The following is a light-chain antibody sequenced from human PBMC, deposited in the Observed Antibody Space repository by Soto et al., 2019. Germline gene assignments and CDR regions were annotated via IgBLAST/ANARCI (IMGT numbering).Light chain of an antibody. CDR2: GAS. Sequence: EIMMTQSPATLSVSPGERATLSCRASQSVGNNLAWYQKKPGQAPRLLIYGASTRATGIPARFSGSGSGTEFTLTISSLQSEDFALYYCQQYNNRWTFGQGTRVEIK. J-gene: IGKJ1*01. CDR3: QQYNNRWT. V-gene: IGKV3-15*01. CDR1: QSVGNN.